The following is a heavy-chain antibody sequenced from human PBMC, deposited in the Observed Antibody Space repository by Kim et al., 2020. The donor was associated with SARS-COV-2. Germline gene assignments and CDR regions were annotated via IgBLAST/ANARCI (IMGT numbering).Heavy chain of an antibody. CDR3: ARDCSGDWFDP. CDR1: GFTFSDYY. CDR2: ISSSSYT. V-gene: IGHV3-11*05. D-gene: IGHD2-15*01. Sequence: GGSLRLSCAASGFTFSDYYMSWIRQAPGKGLEWVSYISSSSYTNYADSVKGRFTISRDNAKNSLYLQMNSLRAEDTAVYYCARDCSGDWFDPWGQGTLVTVSS. J-gene: IGHJ5*02.